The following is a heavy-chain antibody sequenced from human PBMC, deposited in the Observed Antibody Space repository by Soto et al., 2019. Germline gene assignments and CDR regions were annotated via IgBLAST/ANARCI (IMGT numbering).Heavy chain of an antibody. Sequence: GASVKVSCKASGYTFTGYYMHWVRQAPGQGLERIGWINPNSGGTNYAQKFQGWVTMTRDTSISTAYMELSRLRSDDTAVYYCARDPHWGIIRYFDWSTPTRNYYYYGMDVWGQGTTVTVSS. CDR2: INPNSGGT. CDR3: ARDPHWGIIRYFDWSTPTRNYYYYGMDV. D-gene: IGHD3-9*01. J-gene: IGHJ6*02. CDR1: GYTFTGYY. V-gene: IGHV1-2*04.